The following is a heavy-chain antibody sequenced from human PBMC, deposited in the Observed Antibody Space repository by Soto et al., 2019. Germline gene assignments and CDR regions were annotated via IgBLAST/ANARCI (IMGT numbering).Heavy chain of an antibody. CDR3: ARDQPNFYYYGMDV. Sequence: PGGSLRLSCAASGFTLSSYSMTWVRQASGKGLEWLSYISRSISTINYADSVKGRFTISRDNAKNSVYLELNSLRDEDTAVYYCARDQPNFYYYGMDVWGQGARVTVSS. V-gene: IGHV3-48*02. J-gene: IGHJ6*02. CDR1: GFTLSSYS. CDR2: ISRSISTI.